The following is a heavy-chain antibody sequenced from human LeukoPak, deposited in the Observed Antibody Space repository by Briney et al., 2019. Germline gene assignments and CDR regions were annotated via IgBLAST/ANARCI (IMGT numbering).Heavy chain of an antibody. CDR1: GFTFSSYS. V-gene: IGHV3-30*03. CDR2: ISYDGSNK. CDR3: ARGGVYSSGSYYLYYFDY. D-gene: IGHD6-19*01. J-gene: IGHJ4*02. Sequence: GGSLRLSCAASGFTFSSYSMNCVRQAPGKGLEWVALISYDGSNKYYADSVKGRFTISRDNSKNTLYLQMNSLRAEDTAVYYCARGGVYSSGSYYLYYFDYWGQGTLVTVSS.